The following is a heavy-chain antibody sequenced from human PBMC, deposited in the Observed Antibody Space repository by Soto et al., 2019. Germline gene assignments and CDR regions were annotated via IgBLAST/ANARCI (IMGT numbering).Heavy chain of an antibody. J-gene: IGHJ4*02. CDR2: INESGST. V-gene: IGHV4-34*01. CDR3: ARGSGIVALPGELEDVNYDY. Sequence: QVQLQQWGAGLVKPSETLSLSCAVYGQSFSGHSWAWIRQPPGKGLEWIGEINESGSTYYNPSLNSRVTNSTVTSKYQFSLKRSSVSAADTAAYVCARGSGIVALPGELEDVNYDYWGQGTLVNVSS. D-gene: IGHD1-1*01. CDR1: GQSFSGHS.